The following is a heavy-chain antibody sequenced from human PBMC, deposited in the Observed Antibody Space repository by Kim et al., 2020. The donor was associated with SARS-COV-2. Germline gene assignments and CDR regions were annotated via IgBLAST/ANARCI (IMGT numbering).Heavy chain of an antibody. J-gene: IGHJ4*02. CDR2: IYPGDSDT. V-gene: IGHV5-51*01. CDR1: GYSFTSYW. D-gene: IGHD2-2*01. Sequence: GESLKISCKGSGYSFTSYWIGWVRQMPGKGLEWMGIIYPGDSDTRYSPSFQGQVTISADKSISTAYLQWSSLKASDTAMYYCATALVVPAAPDYFDYWGQGTLVTVSS. CDR3: ATALVVPAAPDYFDY.